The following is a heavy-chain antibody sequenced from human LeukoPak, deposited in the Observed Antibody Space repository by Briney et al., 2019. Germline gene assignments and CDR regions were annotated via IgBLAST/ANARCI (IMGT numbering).Heavy chain of an antibody. CDR3: ARESTYYDFWSGHSQYWFDP. V-gene: IGHV1-3*01. Sequence: ASVKVSCKASGYTFTSYAMHWVRQAPGQRLEWMGWINAGNGNTKYSQKFQGRVTITRDTSASTAYVELSSLRSEDTAVYYCARESTYYDFWSGHSQYWFDPWGQGTLVTVSS. D-gene: IGHD3-3*01. CDR1: GYTFTSYA. J-gene: IGHJ5*02. CDR2: INAGNGNT.